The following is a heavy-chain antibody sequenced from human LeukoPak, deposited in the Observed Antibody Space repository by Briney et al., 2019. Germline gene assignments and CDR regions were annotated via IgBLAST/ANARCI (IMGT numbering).Heavy chain of an antibody. CDR2: ISGSGGST. Sequence: GGSLRLSCAASGFTFSSYAMSWVRQAPGKGLEWVSAISGSGGSTYYADSVKGRFTISRDNSKNTLYLQMNSLRAEDTAVYYCAKDVSAGIAADGFDPWGQGTLDTVSS. J-gene: IGHJ5*02. V-gene: IGHV3-23*01. CDR3: AKDVSAGIAADGFDP. D-gene: IGHD6-13*01. CDR1: GFTFSSYA.